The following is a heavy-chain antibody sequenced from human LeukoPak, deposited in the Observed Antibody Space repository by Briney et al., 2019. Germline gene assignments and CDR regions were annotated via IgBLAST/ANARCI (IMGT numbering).Heavy chain of an antibody. J-gene: IGHJ5*02. CDR2: IYPGDSDT. Sequence: PGESLQISCKGSGYSFTSYWIGWVRQLPGKGLEWMGIIYPGDSDTRYSPSFQGQVTISADKSISTAYLQWSSLKASDTAMYYCARLGVLLWFGEKNWFDPWGQGTLVTVSS. V-gene: IGHV5-51*01. D-gene: IGHD3-10*01. CDR1: GYSFTSYW. CDR3: ARLGVLLWFGEKNWFDP.